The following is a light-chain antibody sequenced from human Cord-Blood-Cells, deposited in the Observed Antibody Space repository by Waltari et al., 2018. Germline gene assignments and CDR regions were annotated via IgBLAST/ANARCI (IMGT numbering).Light chain of an antibody. CDR1: TGAVTSGHY. Sequence: QAVVTQEPSLTVSPGGTVPLTCASSTGAVTSGHYPYWFQQTPGPAPRTLIYDTTNKHSWTPARFSGSLLGGKAALTLSGAQPEDEAEYYCLLSYSGARVFGGGTKLTVL. J-gene: IGLJ3*02. CDR2: DTT. CDR3: LLSYSGARV. V-gene: IGLV7-46*01.